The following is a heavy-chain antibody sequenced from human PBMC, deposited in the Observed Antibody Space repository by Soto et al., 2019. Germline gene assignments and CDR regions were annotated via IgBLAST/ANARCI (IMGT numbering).Heavy chain of an antibody. J-gene: IGHJ5*02. Sequence: PSETLSLTCTVSGGSISSGDYYWSWIRQPPGKGLKWIGYIYYSGSTYYNPSLKSRVTISVDTSKNQFSLKLSSVTAADTAVYYCARVLHLYDILTGPWFDPWGQGPLVTV. CDR2: IYYSGST. CDR1: GGSISSGDYY. D-gene: IGHD3-9*01. CDR3: ARVLHLYDILTGPWFDP. V-gene: IGHV4-30-4*01.